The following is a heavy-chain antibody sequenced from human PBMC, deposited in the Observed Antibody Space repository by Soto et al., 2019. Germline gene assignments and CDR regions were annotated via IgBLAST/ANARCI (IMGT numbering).Heavy chain of an antibody. CDR2: ISAYNGNT. J-gene: IGHJ6*02. V-gene: IGHV1-18*01. Sequence: ASVKVSCKASGYTFTSYGISWVRQAPGQGLEWMGWISAYNGNTNYAQKLQGRVTMTTDTSTSTAYMELRSLRSDDTAVYYCARGGPGSGYDFYYYYGMDVWGQGTTVTVSS. CDR3: ARGGPGSGYDFYYYYGMDV. D-gene: IGHD5-12*01. CDR1: GYTFTSYG.